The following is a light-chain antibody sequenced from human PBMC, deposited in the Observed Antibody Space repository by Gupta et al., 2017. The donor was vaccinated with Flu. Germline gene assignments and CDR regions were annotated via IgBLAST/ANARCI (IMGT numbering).Light chain of an antibody. Sequence: GDRVAITCRASQSIRNWLAWYQQKPGKAPSLLIYKASSLEGGVPSRFSGSGSGTEFTLTSSSLQPEDSATYYCQQYDTYLGTFGQGTKLEIK. V-gene: IGKV1-5*03. J-gene: IGKJ2*01. CDR1: QSIRNW. CDR2: KAS. CDR3: QQYDTYLGT.